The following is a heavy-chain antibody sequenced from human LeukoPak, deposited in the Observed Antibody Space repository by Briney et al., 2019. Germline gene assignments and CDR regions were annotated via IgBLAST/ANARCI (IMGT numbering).Heavy chain of an antibody. CDR3: TGSDIAVAGDFDY. Sequence: GASVKVSCKASGYTFTDYYMHWVRQAPGQGLEWMGWINPNSGGTNYVQKFQGRVTMTRDSSISTGYMELTRLRSDDTAVYYCTGSDIAVAGDFDYWGQGTLVTVSS. CDR1: GYTFTDYY. CDR2: INPNSGGT. D-gene: IGHD6-19*01. V-gene: IGHV1-2*02. J-gene: IGHJ4*02.